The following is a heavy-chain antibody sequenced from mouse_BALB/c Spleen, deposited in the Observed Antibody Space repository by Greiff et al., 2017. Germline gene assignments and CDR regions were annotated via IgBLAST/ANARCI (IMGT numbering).Heavy chain of an antibody. CDR3: ARGAYGYDFDY. CDR1: GYSFTGYT. J-gene: IGHJ2*01. V-gene: IGHV1-26*01. D-gene: IGHD2-2*01. CDR2: INPYNGGT. Sequence: LVESGASMKISCKASGYSFTGYTMNWVKQSHGKNLEWIGLINPYNGGTSYNQKFKGKATLTVDKSSSTAYMELLSLTSEDSAVYYCARGAYGYDFDYWGQGNTLTVSS.